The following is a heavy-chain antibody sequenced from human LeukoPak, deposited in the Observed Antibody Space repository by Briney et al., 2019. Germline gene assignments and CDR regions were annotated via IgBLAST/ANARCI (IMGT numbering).Heavy chain of an antibody. CDR1: GGSISSSSYY. V-gene: IGHV4-39*07. CDR2: IYYSGST. Sequence: SETLSLTCTVSGGSISSSSYYWGWIRQPPGKGLEWIGSIYYSGSTYYNPSLKSRVTISVDTSKNQFSLKLSSVTAADTAVYYCARVDQTTVTYFDYWGQGTLVTVSS. D-gene: IGHD4-17*01. CDR3: ARVDQTTVTYFDY. J-gene: IGHJ4*02.